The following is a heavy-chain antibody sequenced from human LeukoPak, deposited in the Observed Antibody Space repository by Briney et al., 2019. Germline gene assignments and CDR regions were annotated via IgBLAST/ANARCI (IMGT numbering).Heavy chain of an antibody. J-gene: IGHJ3*02. D-gene: IGHD5-24*01. CDR2: IYPGDSDT. CDR3: ARRISKRWLPQKDDAFDI. CDR1: GYSFTSYW. V-gene: IGHV5-51*01. Sequence: GESLKISCKGSGYSFTSYWIGWVRQMPGKGLEWMGIIYPGDSDTRYSPSFQGQVTISADKSISTAYLQWSSLKASDTAMYYCARRISKRWLPQKDDAFDIWGQGTMVTVSS.